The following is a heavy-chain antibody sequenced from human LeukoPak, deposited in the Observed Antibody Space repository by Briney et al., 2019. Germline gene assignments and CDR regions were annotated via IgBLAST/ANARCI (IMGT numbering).Heavy chain of an antibody. CDR3: ARHPVFGGSYSPDFDY. V-gene: IGHV4-34*01. CDR2: IYYSGST. D-gene: IGHD1-26*01. Sequence: PSETLSLTCAVYGGSFSGYHWSWIRQPPGKGLEWIGSIYYSGSTYYNPSLKSRVTISVDTSKNQFSLKLSSVTAADTAVYYCARHPVFGGSYSPDFDYWGQGTLVTVSS. CDR1: GGSFSGYH. J-gene: IGHJ4*02.